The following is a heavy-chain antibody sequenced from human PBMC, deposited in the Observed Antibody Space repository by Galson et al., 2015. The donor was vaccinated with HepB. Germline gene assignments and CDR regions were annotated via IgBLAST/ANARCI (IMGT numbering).Heavy chain of an antibody. D-gene: IGHD4-11*01. Sequence: SLRLSCAASGFTFSSYSMSWVRQAPGKGLEWVSAISGSGGSTYYADSVKGRFTISRDNSKNTLYLQMNSLRAEDTAVYYCARDRVGDYSNYRYGMDVWGQGTTVTVSS. CDR2: ISGSGGST. J-gene: IGHJ6*02. CDR1: GFTFSSYS. V-gene: IGHV3-23*01. CDR3: ARDRVGDYSNYRYGMDV.